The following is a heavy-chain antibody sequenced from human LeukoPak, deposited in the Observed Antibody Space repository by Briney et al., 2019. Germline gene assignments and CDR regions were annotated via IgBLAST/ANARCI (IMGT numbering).Heavy chain of an antibody. CDR3: ARDFCSSTSCYTDYYYYYYGMDV. CDR2: IWYDGSNK. Sequence: PGRSLRLSCAASGFTFSSYGMPWVRQAPGKGLEWVAVIWYDGSNKYYADSVKGRFTISRDNSKNTLYLQMNSLRAEDTAVYYCARDFCSSTSCYTDYYYYYYGMDVWGQGTTVTVSS. CDR1: GFTFSSYG. V-gene: IGHV3-33*01. J-gene: IGHJ6*02. D-gene: IGHD2-2*02.